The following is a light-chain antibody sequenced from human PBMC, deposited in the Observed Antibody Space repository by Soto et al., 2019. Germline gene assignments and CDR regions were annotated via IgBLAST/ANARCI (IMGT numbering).Light chain of an antibody. Sequence: QSALTQPPSASGSPGQSVAISCTGTASDIGGYNFVSWYQQHPGKAPKLMIYEVNKRPSGVPDRFSGSKSGNTASLTVSGLHAEYDADYYCSAHGGTNPYVFGTGTKLTVL. CDR2: EVN. CDR3: SAHGGTNPYV. J-gene: IGLJ1*01. V-gene: IGLV2-8*01. CDR1: ASDIGGYNF.